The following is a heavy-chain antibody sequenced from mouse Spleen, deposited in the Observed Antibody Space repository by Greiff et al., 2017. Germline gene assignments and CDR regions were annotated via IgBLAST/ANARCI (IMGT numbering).Heavy chain of an antibody. Sequence: VKLQESGAELARPGASVKLSCKASGYTFTSYGISWVKQRTGQGLEWIGEIFPRSGNTYYNEKFKGKATLTADKSSSTAYMELRSLTSEDSAVYFCARQRLKDAIDYWGQGTSVTVSS. J-gene: IGHJ4*01. CDR1: GYTFTSYG. V-gene: IGHV1-81*01. CDR2: IFPRSGNT. CDR3: ARQRLKDAIDY. D-gene: IGHD2-2*01.